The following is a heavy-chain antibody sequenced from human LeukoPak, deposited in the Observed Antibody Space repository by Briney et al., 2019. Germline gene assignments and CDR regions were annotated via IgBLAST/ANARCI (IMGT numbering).Heavy chain of an antibody. CDR3: AREEMSRTGGDY. CDR2: ISSSSSTI. J-gene: IGHJ4*02. V-gene: IGHV3-48*01. D-gene: IGHD3/OR15-3a*01. CDR1: GFTFSSYA. Sequence: QPGGSMRLSCAASGFTFSSYAVGWVRQAPGKVLEWDSSISSSSSTIYYADSVKGRFTIPRDNAKNSLYLQMNSQRAEDTAVYYCAREEMSRTGGDYWGQGTLVTVSS.